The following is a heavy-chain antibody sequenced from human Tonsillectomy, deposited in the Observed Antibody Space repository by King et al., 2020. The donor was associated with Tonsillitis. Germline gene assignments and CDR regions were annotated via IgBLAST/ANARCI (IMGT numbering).Heavy chain of an antibody. CDR2: ISAYNGNT. Sequence: QLVQSGAEVKKPGASVKVSCKTSGYTYINYGVSWVRQAPGQGLEWMGWISAYNGNTNYAQKFQGRVTMTTDTSTATASMELRSLRFDDTAVYYCARVGAVTPPYYYYMDVWGKGTTVTVSS. J-gene: IGHJ6*03. V-gene: IGHV1-18*01. CDR1: GYTYINYG. D-gene: IGHD4-11*01. CDR3: ARVGAVTPPYYYYMDV.